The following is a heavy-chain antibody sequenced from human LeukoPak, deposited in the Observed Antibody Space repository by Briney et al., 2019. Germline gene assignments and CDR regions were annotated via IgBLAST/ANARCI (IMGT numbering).Heavy chain of an antibody. V-gene: IGHV3-30*18. J-gene: IGHJ4*02. D-gene: IGHD3-22*01. CDR3: AKGGRGRGYSFDY. Sequence: PGGSLRLSCAASGFTFSSYGMHWVRQAPGKGLEWVAVISYDGSNKYYADSVKGRFTISRDNSKNTLYLQMNSLRAEDTAVYYCAKGGRGRGYSFDYWGQGTLVTVSS. CDR1: GFTFSSYG. CDR2: ISYDGSNK.